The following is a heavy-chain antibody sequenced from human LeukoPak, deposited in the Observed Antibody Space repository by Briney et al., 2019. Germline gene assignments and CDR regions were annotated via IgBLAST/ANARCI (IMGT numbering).Heavy chain of an antibody. CDR2: IYYSGST. D-gene: IGHD3-10*01. V-gene: IGHV4-59*01. CDR3: ARAPTYLRGPLLDY. J-gene: IGHJ4*02. CDR1: GGSISSYY. Sequence: SETLSLTCTVSGGSISSYYWSWIRQPPGKGLEWIGYIYYSGSTNYNPSLKSRVTISVDTSKNQFSLKLSSVTAADTAVYYCARAPTYLRGPLLDYWGQGTLVTVSS.